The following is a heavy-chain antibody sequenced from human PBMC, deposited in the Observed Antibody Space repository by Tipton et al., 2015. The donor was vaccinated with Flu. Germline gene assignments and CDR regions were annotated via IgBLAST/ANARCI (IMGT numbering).Heavy chain of an antibody. CDR1: GFTFDDYA. D-gene: IGHD6-19*01. CDR2: ISWNSGSI. V-gene: IGHV3-9*01. CDR3: AKDGGWLASSSFDY. J-gene: IGHJ4*02. Sequence: SLRLSCAASGFTFDDYAMHWVRQAPGKGLEWVSGISWNSGSIGYADSVKGRFTISRDNAKNSLYLQMNSLRAEDTALYYCAKDGGWLASSSFDYWGQGTLVTVSS.